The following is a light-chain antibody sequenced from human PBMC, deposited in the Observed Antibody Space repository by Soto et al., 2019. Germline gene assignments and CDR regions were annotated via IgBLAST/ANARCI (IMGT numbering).Light chain of an antibody. CDR3: QQRSNWPPT. V-gene: IGKV3-11*01. CDR2: AAS. J-gene: IGKJ4*01. Sequence: EIVWTQSPATLSLSPGERATLACRASQSVSSYLAWYKQKPGQAPRHLIYAASNRATGIPARFSGSGSGTDFTLTISSLEPEDFAVYYCQQRSNWPPTFGGGTKVEIK. CDR1: QSVSSY.